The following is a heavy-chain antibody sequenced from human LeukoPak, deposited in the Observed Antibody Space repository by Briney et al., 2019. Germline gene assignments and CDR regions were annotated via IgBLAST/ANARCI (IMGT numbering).Heavy chain of an antibody. CDR1: GGSFSGYY. Sequence: SETLSLTCAVYGGSFSGYYWSWIRQPPGKGLEWIGEINHSGSTNYNPSLKSRVTISVDTSKNQFSLKLSSVTAADTAVYYCARGRTNLLRFLEWLLYFDYWGQGTLVTVSS. V-gene: IGHV4-34*01. CDR2: INHSGST. J-gene: IGHJ4*02. CDR3: ARGRTNLLRFLEWLLYFDY. D-gene: IGHD3-3*01.